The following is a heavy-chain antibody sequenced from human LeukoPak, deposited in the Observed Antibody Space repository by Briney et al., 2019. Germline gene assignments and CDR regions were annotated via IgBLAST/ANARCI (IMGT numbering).Heavy chain of an antibody. J-gene: IGHJ4*02. V-gene: IGHV3-53*01. CDR1: GFTGSSNY. Sequence: GGSLRLSCAASGFTGSSNYMSWVRQAPGKGLEWVSVIYSGGSTYYADSVKGRFTISRDNSKNTLYLQMNSLRAEDTAVYYCARGLGDGYNGGFDYWGQGTLVTVSS. CDR2: IYSGGST. D-gene: IGHD5-24*01. CDR3: ARGLGDGYNGGFDY.